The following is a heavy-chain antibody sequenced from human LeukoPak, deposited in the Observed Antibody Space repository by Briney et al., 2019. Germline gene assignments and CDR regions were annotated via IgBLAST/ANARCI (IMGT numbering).Heavy chain of an antibody. J-gene: IGHJ3*02. Sequence: ETLSLTCTVSGGSINNYYWSWIRQPAGKGLEWIGRVYTRGSTNYNPSLKSRVTMSVDTSKNQFSLKLSSVTAADTAVYYCARGRCCSADICSGGDAFDIWGQGTMVSVSS. CDR1: GGSINNYY. CDR2: VYTRGST. CDR3: ARGRCCSADICSGGDAFDI. D-gene: IGHD2-15*01. V-gene: IGHV4-4*07.